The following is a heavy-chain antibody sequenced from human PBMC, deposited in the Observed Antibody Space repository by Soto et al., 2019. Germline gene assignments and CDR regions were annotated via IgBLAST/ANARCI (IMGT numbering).Heavy chain of an antibody. D-gene: IGHD4-17*01. CDR3: AREYYGGNHYYYYYGMDV. Sequence: GESLKISCAASGFTFSSYGMHWVRQAPGKGLEWVAVIWYDGSNKYYADSVKGRFTISRDNSKNTLYLQMNSLRAEDTAVYYCAREYYGGNHYYYYYGMDVWGQGTTVTVSS. CDR1: GFTFSSYG. J-gene: IGHJ6*02. CDR2: IWYDGSNK. V-gene: IGHV3-33*01.